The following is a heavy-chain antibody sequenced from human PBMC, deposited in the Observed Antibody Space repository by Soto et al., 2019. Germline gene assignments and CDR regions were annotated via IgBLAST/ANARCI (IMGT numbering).Heavy chain of an antibody. CDR2: INPRNGDA. CDR1: GYTFSDYN. Sequence: GASVKVSCKASGYTFSDYNLHWVRQAPGQGLEWMGSINPRNGDAVSAQKFQARVTMTRDTSFTTAYMELIRLTSPDTAVYYCARHRFTSGSDYFDYWGQGTLVTVSS. V-gene: IGHV1-2*02. J-gene: IGHJ4*02. CDR3: ARHRFTSGSDYFDY. D-gene: IGHD1-1*01.